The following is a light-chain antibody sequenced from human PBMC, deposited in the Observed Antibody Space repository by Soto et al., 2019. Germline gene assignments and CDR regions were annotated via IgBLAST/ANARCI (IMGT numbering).Light chain of an antibody. V-gene: IGKV3-15*01. CDR1: QSLTTN. J-gene: IGKJ5*01. CDR3: QQYDDWPLT. Sequence: VMTQSPGTLSVSPGERAILSCRASQSLTTNLAWYQQKPGQAPRLLIHDASTRATGIPARFSGSGSGTEFTLTISSLQSEDFAVYYCQQYDDWPLTFGQGTRLETK. CDR2: DAS.